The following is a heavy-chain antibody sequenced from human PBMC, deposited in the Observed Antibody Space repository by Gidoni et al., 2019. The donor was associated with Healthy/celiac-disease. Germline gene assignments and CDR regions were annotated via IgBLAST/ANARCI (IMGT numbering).Heavy chain of an antibody. CDR3: VTSSVVPAVNVDFDY. V-gene: IGHV3-23*01. CDR1: GFTFSSYA. J-gene: IGHJ4*02. Sequence: EVQLLESGGGLVQPGGSLRLSCAASGFTFSSYARSWVSQAPGKGLEWVSAISGSGGSTYYADSVKGRFTISRDNSKNTLYLQMNSLRAEDTAVYYCVTSSVVPAVNVDFDYWGQGTLVTVSS. CDR2: ISGSGGST. D-gene: IGHD2-2*01.